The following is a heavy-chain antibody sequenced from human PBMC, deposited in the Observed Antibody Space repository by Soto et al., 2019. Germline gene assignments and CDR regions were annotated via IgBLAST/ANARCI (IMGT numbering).Heavy chain of an antibody. CDR2: IYPGDSDT. CDR3: ARQTPSPGYYYYMDV. CDR1: GYSFTSYW. D-gene: IGHD1-1*01. J-gene: IGHJ6*03. Sequence: PGESLKISCKGSGYSFTSYWIGWVRQMPGKGLEWMGIIYPGDSDTRYSPSFQGQVTISADKSISTAYLQWSSLKASDTAMYYCARQTPSPGYYYYMDVWGKGTTVTVSS. V-gene: IGHV5-51*01.